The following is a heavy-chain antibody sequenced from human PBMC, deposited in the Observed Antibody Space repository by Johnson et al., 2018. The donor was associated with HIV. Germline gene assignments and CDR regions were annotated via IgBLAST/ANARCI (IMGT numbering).Heavy chain of an antibody. Sequence: VQLVESGGGVVQPGRSLRLSCAASGFTFSSYAIHWVRQAPGKGLQWVAIISFDGSNNYYADSVKGRFTISRDNANNSLYLQINSLRAEDTAVHYCARIQYNFWSDPDAFDIWGQGTIVIVSS. V-gene: IGHV3-30*04. CDR1: GFTFSSYA. CDR3: ARIQYNFWSDPDAFDI. J-gene: IGHJ3*02. D-gene: IGHD3-3*01. CDR2: ISFDGSNN.